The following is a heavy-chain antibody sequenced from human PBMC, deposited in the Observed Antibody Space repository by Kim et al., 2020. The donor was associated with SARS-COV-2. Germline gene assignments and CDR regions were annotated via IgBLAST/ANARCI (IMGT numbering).Heavy chain of an antibody. CDR2: IYYSGST. CDR3: ARSTAARLSHYYYYYMDV. Sequence: SETLSLTCTVSGGSISSSSYYWGWIRQPPGKGLEWIGSIYYSGSTYYNPSLKSRVTISVDTSKNQFSLKLSSVTAADTAVYYCARSTAARLSHYYYYYMDVWGKGTTVTVSS. D-gene: IGHD6-6*01. J-gene: IGHJ6*03. V-gene: IGHV4-39*01. CDR1: GGSISSSSYY.